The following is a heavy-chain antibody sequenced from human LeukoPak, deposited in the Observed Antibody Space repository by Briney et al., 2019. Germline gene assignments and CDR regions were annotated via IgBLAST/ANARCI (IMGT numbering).Heavy chain of an antibody. CDR2: IYYSGST. Sequence: SETLSLTCTVSGGSISSYYWGWIRQPPGKGLEWIGYIYYSGSTNYNPSLKSRVSISVDTSKNQFSLKLGSVTAADTAVYYCARRMPAGTVDYWGQGTLVTVSS. V-gene: IGHV4-59*01. CDR1: GGSISSYY. CDR3: ARRMPAGTVDY. D-gene: IGHD6-19*01. J-gene: IGHJ4*02.